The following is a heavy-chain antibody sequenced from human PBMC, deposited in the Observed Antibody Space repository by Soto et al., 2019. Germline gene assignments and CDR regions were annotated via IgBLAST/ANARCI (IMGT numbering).Heavy chain of an antibody. CDR3: AAGDSSGYYGG. CDR2: ITVGTGNT. Sequence: QMQLVQSGPEVKKPGTSVKVSCKASGFTFTSSSVQWVRQARGQRLEWIGWITVGTGNTNYAQKFQERVTITRDMSTSTAYMELSNLRSEDTALYDCAAGDSSGYYGGWGQGTQVTVSS. J-gene: IGHJ4*02. D-gene: IGHD3-22*01. CDR1: GFTFTSSS. V-gene: IGHV1-58*01.